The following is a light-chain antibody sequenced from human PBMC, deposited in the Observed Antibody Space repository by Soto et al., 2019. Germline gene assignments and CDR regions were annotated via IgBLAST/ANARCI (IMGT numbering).Light chain of an antibody. CDR1: QDIRIR. CDR2: CAS. V-gene: IGKV1-12*01. J-gene: IGKJ1*01. CDR3: QQAHSFPWT. Sequence: DIQMTQSPSSVSASMGDRVTIACRASQDIRIRLAWYQQKPGKAPKLLISCASSLQSGVPSRFSGSASGADFTLTISSLQPEDFATYYCQQAHSFPWTFGQGTKLEIK.